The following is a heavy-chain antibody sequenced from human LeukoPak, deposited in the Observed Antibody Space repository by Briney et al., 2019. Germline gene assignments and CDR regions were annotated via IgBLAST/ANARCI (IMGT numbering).Heavy chain of an antibody. Sequence: ASVKVSCKASGYTFTSYGISWVRQAPGQGLEWMGWISAYNGNTNYAQKLQGRVTMTTDTSTSTAYMELRSLRSDDTAVYYCARVSPGPYYYGSGSYYYWGQGTLVTVSS. J-gene: IGHJ4*02. D-gene: IGHD3-10*01. V-gene: IGHV1-18*01. CDR1: GYTFTSYG. CDR3: ARVSPGPYYYGSGSYYY. CDR2: ISAYNGNT.